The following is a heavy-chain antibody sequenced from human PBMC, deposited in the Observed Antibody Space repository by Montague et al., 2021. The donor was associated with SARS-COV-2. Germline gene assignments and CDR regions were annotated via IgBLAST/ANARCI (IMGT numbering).Heavy chain of an antibody. D-gene: IGHD3-9*01. CDR1: GFIFSHDA. Sequence: SLRLSCAASGFIFSHDAMHWVRQAPGKGLEWVALVLYDGTDKYYADSVKGRFTISRDNSKNTLYLQVNGLRAEDTALYYCARGQTYDILTGYDDWYFDLWGRGTLVTVSS. J-gene: IGHJ2*01. V-gene: IGHV3-33*01. CDR3: ARGQTYDILTGYDDWYFDL. CDR2: VLYDGTDK.